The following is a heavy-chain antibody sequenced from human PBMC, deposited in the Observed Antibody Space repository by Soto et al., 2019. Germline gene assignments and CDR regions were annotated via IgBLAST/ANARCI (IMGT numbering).Heavy chain of an antibody. V-gene: IGHV1-2*04. D-gene: IGHD3-16*01. J-gene: IGHJ6*02. Sequence: ASVKVSCKASGYTFTGYYMHWVRQAPGQGLEWMGWINPNSGGTNYAQKFQGWVTMTRDTSISTAYMELSRLRSDDTAVYYCARGRGWGSMIVAMDVWGQGTTVT. CDR1: GYTFTGYY. CDR2: INPNSGGT. CDR3: ARGRGWGSMIVAMDV.